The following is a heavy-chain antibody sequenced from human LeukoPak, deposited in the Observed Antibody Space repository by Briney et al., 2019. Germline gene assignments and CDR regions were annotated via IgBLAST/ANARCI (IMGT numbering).Heavy chain of an antibody. CDR1: GYNFTNYW. CDR2: IYPGDSDT. D-gene: IGHD5-24*01. V-gene: IGHV5-51*01. Sequence: GESLKISCKGSGYNFTNYWIGWVRQMPGKGLVWMGIIYPGDSDTTYSPSFQRQVTIAADKSISTAYLQWSSLKASDTAMYYCARRRDGYNYVGTDYWGQGTLVTVSS. CDR3: ARRRDGYNYVGTDY. J-gene: IGHJ4*02.